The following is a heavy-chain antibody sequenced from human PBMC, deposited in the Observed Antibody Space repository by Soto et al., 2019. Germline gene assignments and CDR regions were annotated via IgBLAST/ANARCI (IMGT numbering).Heavy chain of an antibody. CDR1: GFTFSTYW. CDR2: IKTDGTYA. V-gene: IGHV3-74*01. Sequence: EVQLVESGGDLVQPGGSLRLSCAASGFTFSTYWMHWVRQAPGKGLLWVSRIKTDGTYATYADSVKGRFTISRDNAKNTLYLQMNSLRVEDAAVYYCAAGGSGYYAIGGQGTLVTVSS. CDR3: AAGGSGYYAI. D-gene: IGHD3-22*01. J-gene: IGHJ4*02.